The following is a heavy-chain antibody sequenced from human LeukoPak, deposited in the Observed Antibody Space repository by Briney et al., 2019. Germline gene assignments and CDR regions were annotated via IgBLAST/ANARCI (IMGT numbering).Heavy chain of an antibody. J-gene: IGHJ5*02. D-gene: IGHD4-17*01. Sequence: ASVKVSCKASGYTFTSYDINWVRQATGQGLEWMGIINPSGGSTSYAQKFQGRVTMTRDTSTSTVYMELSSLRSEDTAVYYCARAPYGDYASKYNWFDPWGQGTLVTVSS. CDR2: INPSGGST. CDR3: ARAPYGDYASKYNWFDP. CDR1: GYTFTSYD. V-gene: IGHV1-46*01.